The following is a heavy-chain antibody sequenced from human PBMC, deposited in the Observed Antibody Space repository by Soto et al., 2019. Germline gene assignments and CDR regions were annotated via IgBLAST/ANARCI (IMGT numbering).Heavy chain of an antibody. CDR3: AVGIAVAGTIRV. V-gene: IGHV4-31*01. D-gene: IGHD6-19*01. CDR1: GGSISSGGNY. Sequence: QVQLQESGPGLVQPSPTLSLTCTVAGGSISSGGNYWSWIRQHPGQGLEWIGYSYYSGRTNYNPSLMSQITISVDTSNNQFTLKLSSVTAADTAVYYCAVGIAVAGTIRVWGQGTLVTGSS. CDR2: SYYSGRT. J-gene: IGHJ4*02.